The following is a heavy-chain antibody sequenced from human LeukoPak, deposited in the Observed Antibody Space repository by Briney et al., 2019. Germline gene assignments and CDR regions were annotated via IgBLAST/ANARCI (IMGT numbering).Heavy chain of an antibody. Sequence: SQTLSLTCTVSGGSISSGSYYWSWIRQPAGKGLEWIGRIYTSGSTNYNPSLKSRVTISVDTSKNQFSLKLSSVTAADTAVYYCARDTTEGIKGDIVVVPAANWGQGTLVTVSS. CDR2: IYTSGST. V-gene: IGHV4-61*02. D-gene: IGHD2-2*01. CDR3: ARDTTEGIKGDIVVVPAAN. CDR1: GGSISSGSYY. J-gene: IGHJ4*02.